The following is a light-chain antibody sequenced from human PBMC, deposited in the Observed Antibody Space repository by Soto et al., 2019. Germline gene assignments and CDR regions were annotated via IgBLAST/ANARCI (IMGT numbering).Light chain of an antibody. Sequence: EIVLTHSPGTLSLSPGERPTLSCRASQSVSSSYLAWYHQKPGQXPRLLIYGASSRATGIPDRFSGSGSGTDFTLTISRLEPEDFEVYYCQQYGSSPLTFGGGTKVDIK. V-gene: IGKV3-20*01. CDR1: QSVSSSY. J-gene: IGKJ4*01. CDR2: GAS. CDR3: QQYGSSPLT.